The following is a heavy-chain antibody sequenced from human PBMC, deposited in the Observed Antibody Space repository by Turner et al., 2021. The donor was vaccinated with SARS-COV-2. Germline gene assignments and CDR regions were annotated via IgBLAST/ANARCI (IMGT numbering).Heavy chain of an antibody. CDR2: IWDDGSNK. Sequence: QVQLVESGGGVVQPGRSLRLPCAAPGFTFSSHGMHWVRQAPGKGLEWVAVIWDDGSNKYYADSVKGRFTISRDNSKNTLYLQMNSLRAEDTAVYYCARDGSGYYDSSGYFDHWGQGTLVTVSS. J-gene: IGHJ4*02. CDR3: ARDGSGYYDSSGYFDH. D-gene: IGHD3-22*01. CDR1: GFTFSSHG. V-gene: IGHV3-33*01.